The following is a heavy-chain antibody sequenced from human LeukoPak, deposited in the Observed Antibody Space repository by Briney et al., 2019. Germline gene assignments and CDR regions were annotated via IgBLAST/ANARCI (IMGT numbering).Heavy chain of an antibody. CDR2: ISYDGSNK. Sequence: GGSLRLSCADSGFTFSSYAMHWVRQAPGKGLEWVAVISYDGSNKYYADSVKGRFTISRDNSKNTLYLQMNSLRAEDTAVYYCAREIAAAGSTPFDYWGPGTLVTVSS. CDR1: GFTFSSYA. D-gene: IGHD6-13*01. V-gene: IGHV3-30-3*01. CDR3: AREIAAAGSTPFDY. J-gene: IGHJ4*02.